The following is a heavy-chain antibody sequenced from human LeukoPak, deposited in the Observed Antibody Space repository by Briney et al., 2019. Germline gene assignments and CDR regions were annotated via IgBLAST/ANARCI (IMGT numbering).Heavy chain of an antibody. D-gene: IGHD3-3*01. J-gene: IGHJ5*02. CDR1: GYSISSGYY. CDR3: VREILRGFLGP. Sequence: SETLSLTCTVSGYSISSGYYWSWIRQPPGKGLEWIGEINHSGSTNYNPSLKNRVTISVDTSKNQFSLKLSSVTAADTAVYYCVREILRGFLGPWGQGTLVTVSS. CDR2: INHSGST. V-gene: IGHV4-38-2*02.